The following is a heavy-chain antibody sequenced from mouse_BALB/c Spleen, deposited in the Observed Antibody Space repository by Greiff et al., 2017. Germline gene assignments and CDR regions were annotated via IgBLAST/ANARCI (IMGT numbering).Heavy chain of an antibody. CDR1: GFTFSSYG. CDR3: ARRHDEGDYFDY. V-gene: IGHV5-6*01. Sequence: EVTLVESGGDLVKPGGSLKLSCAASGFTFSSYGLSWVRQTPDKRLEWVATLSSGGSYTYYPDSVKGRFTISRDNAKNTLYLQMSSLKSEDTAMYYCARRHDEGDYFDYWGQGTTLTVSS. D-gene: IGHD2-14*01. J-gene: IGHJ2*01. CDR2: LSSGGSYT.